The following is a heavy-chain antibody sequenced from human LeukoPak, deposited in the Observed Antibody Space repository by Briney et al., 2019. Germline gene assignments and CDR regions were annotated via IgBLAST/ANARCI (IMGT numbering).Heavy chain of an antibody. Sequence: GGSLRLSCAASGFAFSNTGMAWVRQAPGRGLEWVSTISPTAEGTHYADSVKGRFTISRDNSKNTLSLEMNSLTADDTATYYCARDAGGAWPFDYWGQGTRVIVSS. CDR1: GFAFSNTG. D-gene: IGHD4-17*01. CDR3: ARDAGGAWPFDY. J-gene: IGHJ4*02. CDR2: ISPTAEGT. V-gene: IGHV3-23*01.